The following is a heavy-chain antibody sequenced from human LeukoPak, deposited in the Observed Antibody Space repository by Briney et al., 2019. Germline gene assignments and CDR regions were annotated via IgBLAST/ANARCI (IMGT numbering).Heavy chain of an antibody. D-gene: IGHD2-21*01. CDR1: GYTLTELS. CDR2: FDPEDGET. J-gene: IGHJ3*02. V-gene: IGHV1-24*01. Sequence: ASVKVSCKVSGYTLTELSMHWVRQAPGKGLEWMGGFDPEDGETIYAQKFQGRVTITTDESTSTAYMELSSLRSEDTAVYYCARARRRHQIYCGGDCYFAFDIWGQGTMVTVSS. CDR3: ARARRRHQIYCGGDCYFAFDI.